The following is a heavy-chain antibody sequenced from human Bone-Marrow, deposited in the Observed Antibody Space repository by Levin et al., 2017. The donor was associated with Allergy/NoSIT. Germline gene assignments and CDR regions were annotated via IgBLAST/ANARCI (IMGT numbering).Heavy chain of an antibody. Sequence: LSLTCAASGFTFSSYAMSWVRQAPGKGLEWVSAISGSGGSTYYADSVKGRFTISRDNSKNTLYLQMNSLRAEDTAVYYCAKDGTTSGYSSSWFANWFDPWGQGTLVTVSS. CDR2: ISGSGGST. D-gene: IGHD6-13*01. V-gene: IGHV3-23*01. J-gene: IGHJ5*02. CDR1: GFTFSSYA. CDR3: AKDGTTSGYSSSWFANWFDP.